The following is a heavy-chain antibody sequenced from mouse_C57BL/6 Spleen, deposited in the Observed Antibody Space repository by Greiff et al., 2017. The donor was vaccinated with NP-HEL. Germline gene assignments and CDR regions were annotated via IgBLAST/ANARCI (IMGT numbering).Heavy chain of an antibody. V-gene: IGHV1-50*01. CDR1: GYTFTSYW. CDR3: ARMDYSNYEDY. J-gene: IGHJ2*01. CDR2: IDPSDSYT. D-gene: IGHD2-5*01. Sequence: VQLQQPGAELVKPGASVKLSCKASGYTFTSYWMQWVKQRPGQGLEWIGEIDPSDSYTNYNQKFKGKATLTVDTSSSTAYMQLSSLTSEDSAVYYCARMDYSNYEDYWGQGTTLTVSS.